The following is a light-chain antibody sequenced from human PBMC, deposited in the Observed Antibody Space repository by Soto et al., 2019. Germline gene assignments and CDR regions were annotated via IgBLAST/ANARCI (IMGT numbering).Light chain of an antibody. Sequence: LTQPASVYGSPAQSLTNSCTGTSSDVGSYTRVSWYQHHPGKAPKLMIYEVSKRPSGVSNRFSGSKSGNTASLTISGLQAEDEADYYCCSYAGSSTFPYVFGTRTKVTVL. CDR2: EVS. J-gene: IGLJ1*01. CDR3: CSYAGSSTFPYV. V-gene: IGLV2-23*02. CDR1: SSDVGSYTR.